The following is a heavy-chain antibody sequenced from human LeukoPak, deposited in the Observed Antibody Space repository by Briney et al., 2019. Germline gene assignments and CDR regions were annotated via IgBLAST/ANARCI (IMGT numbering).Heavy chain of an antibody. V-gene: IGHV3-48*01. D-gene: IGHD1-26*01. CDR2: ISSSSSTI. Sequence: HPGGSLRLSCAASGFTFSNYWMTWVRQAPGKGLEWVSYISSSSSTIYYADSVKGRFTISRDNAKNSLYLQMNSLRAEDTAVYYCARDFSEKRARSLYPWGQGTLVTVSS. CDR1: GFTFSNYW. J-gene: IGHJ5*02. CDR3: ARDFSEKRARSLYP.